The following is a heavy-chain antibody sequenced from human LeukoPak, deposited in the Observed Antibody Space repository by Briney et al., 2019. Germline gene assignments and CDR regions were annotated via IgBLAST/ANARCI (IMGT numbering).Heavy chain of an antibody. J-gene: IGHJ4*02. V-gene: IGHV3-23*01. CDR1: GFTFSSYA. CDR3: AKYVLRFLEWPQYFDY. CDR2: ISGSGGST. Sequence: GGSLRLSCAASGFTFSSYAMSWVRQAPGEGLEWVSAISGSGGSTYYADSVKGRFTISRDNSKNTLYLQMNSLRAEDTAVYYCAKYVLRFLEWPQYFDYWGQGTLVTVSS. D-gene: IGHD3-3*01.